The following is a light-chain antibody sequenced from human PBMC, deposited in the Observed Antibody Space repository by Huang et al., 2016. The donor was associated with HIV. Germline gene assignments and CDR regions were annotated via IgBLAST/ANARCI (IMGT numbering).Light chain of an antibody. V-gene: IGKV2D-29*02. CDR3: MQSIQRPLT. CDR1: QGLLHSDGKTY. CDR2: EVA. J-gene: IGKJ4*01. Sequence: DIVMTQTPLSLSVTPGQPASISCKSSQGLLHSDGKTYLYWYLHKPCQSPQLLSYEVANRFAGVPDRFSVSGSGTDFTLKSSRVEAEDVGVYYCMQSIQRPLTFGGGTKVEIK.